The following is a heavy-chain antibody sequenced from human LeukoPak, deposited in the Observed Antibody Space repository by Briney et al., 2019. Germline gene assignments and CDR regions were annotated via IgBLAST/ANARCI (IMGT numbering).Heavy chain of an antibody. Sequence: SETLSLTCAVSGGSISGYYWSWMRQPPGKGLEWIGDIYHSGSTNYKPSLKSRVTISVDTSKNQFSLKLRSMTAADTALYYCVRANYFDYWGQGTLVTASS. CDR3: VRANYFDY. V-gene: IGHV4-59*01. CDR1: GGSISGYY. CDR2: IYHSGST. J-gene: IGHJ4*02.